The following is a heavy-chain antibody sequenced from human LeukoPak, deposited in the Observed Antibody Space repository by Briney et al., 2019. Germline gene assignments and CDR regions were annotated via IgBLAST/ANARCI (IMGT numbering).Heavy chain of an antibody. Sequence: SETLSLTCTVSGDSISGYYWSWIRQPSGKGLEWIGYIYYSGGINYNPSLKSRVTISVDTSKNQFSLKLSSVTAADTAVYYCASRYYDSSGYYYGWFDPWGQGTLVTVSS. J-gene: IGHJ5*02. V-gene: IGHV4-59*12. CDR2: IYYSGGI. D-gene: IGHD3-22*01. CDR1: GDSISGYY. CDR3: ASRYYDSSGYYYGWFDP.